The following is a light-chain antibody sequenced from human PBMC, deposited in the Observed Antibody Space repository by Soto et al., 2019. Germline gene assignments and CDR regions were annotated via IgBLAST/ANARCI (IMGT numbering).Light chain of an antibody. CDR1: QSVSVHA. CDR2: AAS. V-gene: IGKV3-20*01. J-gene: IGKJ4*01. CDR3: QQYVGSPAFT. Sequence: EIVFTQSPGTLSLSPGERATLSCRASQSVSVHALAWYQQKGGQAPRLLIYAASTRATGVPDRFSGTGSGTDFALTISRLETDDSAVYYCQQYVGSPAFTFGGGTKVDI.